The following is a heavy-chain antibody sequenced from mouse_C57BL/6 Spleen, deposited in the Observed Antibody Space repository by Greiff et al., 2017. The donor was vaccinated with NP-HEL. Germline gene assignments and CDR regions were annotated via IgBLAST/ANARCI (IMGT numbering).Heavy chain of an antibody. J-gene: IGHJ3*01. CDR1: GYTFTSYW. Sequence: QVQLQQPGAELVKPGASVKLSCKASGYTFTSYWMHWVKQRPGQGLEWIGMIHPNSGSTNYNEKFKSKATLTVDKSSSTAYMQLSSLTSEDSAVYYCAKEGIYYDSAWFAYWGQGTLVTVSA. CDR2: IHPNSGST. D-gene: IGHD2-4*01. CDR3: AKEGIYYDSAWFAY. V-gene: IGHV1-64*01.